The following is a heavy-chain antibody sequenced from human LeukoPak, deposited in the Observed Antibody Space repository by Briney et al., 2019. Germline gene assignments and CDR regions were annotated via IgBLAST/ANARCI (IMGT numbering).Heavy chain of an antibody. V-gene: IGHV3-23*01. CDR2: ISGSGGST. D-gene: IGHD4-23*01. J-gene: IGHJ4*02. CDR3: AKDLTRGTVVTLDY. CDR1: GFTFSSYA. Sequence: GGSLRLSCAASGFTFSSYAMSWVRQAPGKGLEWVSAISGSGGSTYYADSVKGRFTISRDNSKNTLYLQMNSLRAEDTAVYYCAKDLTRGTVVTLDYWGQGTLVTVSS.